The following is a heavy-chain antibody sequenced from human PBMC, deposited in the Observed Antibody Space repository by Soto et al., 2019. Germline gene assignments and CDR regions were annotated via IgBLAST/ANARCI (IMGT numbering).Heavy chain of an antibody. CDR1: GFTFSSYA. CDR3: AREDSSDSDFDY. CDR2: ISYEGSNK. V-gene: IGHV3-30-3*01. J-gene: IGHJ4*02. D-gene: IGHD3-22*01. Sequence: QVQLVESGGGVVKPGRSLRLSCAASGFTFSSYAMHWVRQAPGKGLEWVAVISYEGSNKYYADSVKGRFTISRDNSKNTLYLQMNSLRAEDTAVYYCAREDSSDSDFDYWGQGTLVTVSS.